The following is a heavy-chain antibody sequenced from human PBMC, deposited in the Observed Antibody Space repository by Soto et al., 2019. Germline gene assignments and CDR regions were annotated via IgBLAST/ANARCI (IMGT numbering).Heavy chain of an antibody. Sequence: GESLKISCKGSGYSFTSYWIGWVRQMPGKGLEWMGIIYPGDSDTRYSPSFQGQVTISADKSISTAYLQWSSLKASDTAMYYCARRIAARSYYYYYGMDVWGQGTTVTVS. CDR2: IYPGDSDT. CDR1: GYSFTSYW. D-gene: IGHD6-6*01. J-gene: IGHJ6*02. V-gene: IGHV5-51*01. CDR3: ARRIAARSYYYYYGMDV.